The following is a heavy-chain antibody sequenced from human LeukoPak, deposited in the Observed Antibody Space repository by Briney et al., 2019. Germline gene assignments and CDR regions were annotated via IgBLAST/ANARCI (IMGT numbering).Heavy chain of an antibody. J-gene: IGHJ4*02. CDR2: IYTSGST. CDR3: ARSPRYCSGGSCYFDY. Sequence: SQTLSLTCTVSGGSISSGSYYWSWIRQPAGKGLEWIGRIYTSGSTNYNPSLKSRVTISVDTSKNQFSLKLSSVTAADTAVYYCARSPRYCSGGSCYFDYWGQGTLVTVSS. CDR1: GGSISSGSYY. D-gene: IGHD2-15*01. V-gene: IGHV4-61*02.